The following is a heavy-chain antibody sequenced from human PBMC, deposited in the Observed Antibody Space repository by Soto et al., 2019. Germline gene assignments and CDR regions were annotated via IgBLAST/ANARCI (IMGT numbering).Heavy chain of an antibody. CDR1: GGSGSSGSYY. CDR3: ARGANFDY. V-gene: IGHV4-61*01. Sequence: SETLSLTCTVSGGSGSSGSYYWSWIRQPPGKGLEWIGYIYYSGSTNYNPSLKSRVTISVDTSKNQFSLKLRSVTAADTAVYYCARGANFDYWGQGTIVTVSS. J-gene: IGHJ4*02. CDR2: IYYSGST. D-gene: IGHD2-15*01.